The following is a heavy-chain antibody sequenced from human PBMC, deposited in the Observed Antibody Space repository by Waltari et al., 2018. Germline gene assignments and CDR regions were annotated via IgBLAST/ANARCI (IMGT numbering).Heavy chain of an antibody. Sequence: QVHLVQSGAEVKKPGDSVNISCKASGYTFATFHIHWVRQAPGHGLEWMGKINPSGGSAGYPQKFQGRITMTREMSTGTVYMELSSLTYEDTAVYFCARVAPGPYYFDSWGQGTLVTVSS. CDR3: ARVAPGPYYFDS. J-gene: IGHJ4*02. CDR2: INPSGGSA. V-gene: IGHV1-46*01. CDR1: GYTFATFH.